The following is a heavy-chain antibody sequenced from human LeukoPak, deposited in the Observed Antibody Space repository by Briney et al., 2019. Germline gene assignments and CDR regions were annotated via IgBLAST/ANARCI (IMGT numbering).Heavy chain of an antibody. J-gene: IGHJ5*02. CDR3: ARRHYDILTGYYLGWFDP. CDR1: GYTFTSYY. CDR2: INPSGGST. V-gene: IGHV1-46*01. Sequence: ASVKVSCKASGYTFTSYYMHWVRQAPGQGLEWIEIINPSGGSTSYAQKFQGRVTMTRDTSTSTVYMELSSLRSEDTAVYYCARRHYDILTGYYLGWFDPWGQGTLVTVSS. D-gene: IGHD3-9*01.